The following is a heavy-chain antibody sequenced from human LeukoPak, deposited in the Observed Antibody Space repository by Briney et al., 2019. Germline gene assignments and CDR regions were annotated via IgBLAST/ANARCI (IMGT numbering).Heavy chain of an antibody. CDR3: ARAVSGYDFDY. D-gene: IGHD5-12*01. V-gene: IGHV3-74*01. Sequence: GGSLRLSCAASGFTFSSYWMHWVRQAPGKGLVWVSRINSDGSSTSYADSVRGRFTISRDNAKNTLYLRMNSLRAEDTAVYYCARAVSGYDFDYWGQGTLVTVSS. J-gene: IGHJ4*02. CDR2: INSDGSST. CDR1: GFTFSSYW.